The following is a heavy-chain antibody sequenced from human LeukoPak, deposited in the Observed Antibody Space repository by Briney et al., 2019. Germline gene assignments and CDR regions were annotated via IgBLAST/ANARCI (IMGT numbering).Heavy chain of an antibody. V-gene: IGHV1-46*01. Sequence: ASVKVSCKASGYTFTSYYMHWVRQAPGQGLEWMGIINPSGGSTSYAQKFQGRVTMTRDTSTSTVYMELSSLRSGDTAVYYCARGSQNPGVTAILSPFQHWGQGTLVTVSS. J-gene: IGHJ1*01. CDR1: GYTFTSYY. D-gene: IGHD2-21*02. CDR2: INPSGGST. CDR3: ARGSQNPGVTAILSPFQH.